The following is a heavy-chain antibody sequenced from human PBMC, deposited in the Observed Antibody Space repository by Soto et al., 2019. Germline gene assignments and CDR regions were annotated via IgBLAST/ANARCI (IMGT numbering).Heavy chain of an antibody. CDR3: VSDYDSGGYIGY. D-gene: IGHD3-22*01. Sequence: QVQLHESGPGLVRPSQTLSLTCNVSGGSISTADYYWIWIRQPPGKGLEWIGYIYYRGSTYYNPSLESRVAISIDTSKNQFSLNLTSVTAADTAVYFCVSDYDSGGYIGYWGQGTLVTVSS. CDR1: GGSISTADYY. CDR2: IYYRGST. V-gene: IGHV4-30-4*01. J-gene: IGHJ4*02.